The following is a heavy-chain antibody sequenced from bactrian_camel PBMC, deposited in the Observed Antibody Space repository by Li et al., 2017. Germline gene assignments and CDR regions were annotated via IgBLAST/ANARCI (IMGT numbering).Heavy chain of an antibody. CDR3: ATRTYCAATNWLAMVQWKN. J-gene: IGHJ4*01. V-gene: IGHV3S25*01. Sequence: QLVESGGGSVQAGGSLRLSCVASGFTNSRYCMGWFRQAPEKEREKVAGIYNPGGSTYYADFVLGRFTISHDDTKRTVYPQMDNLKLEDTAMYFCATRTYCAATNWLAMVQWKNWGQGTQVTVSS. CDR2: IYNPGGST. CDR1: GFTNSRYC. D-gene: IGHD7*01.